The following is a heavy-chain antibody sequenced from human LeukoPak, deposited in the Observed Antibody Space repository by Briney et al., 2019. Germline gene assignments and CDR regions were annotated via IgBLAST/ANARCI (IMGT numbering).Heavy chain of an antibody. V-gene: IGHV1-18*01. CDR3: ARGYYYDSSGYPLGAFDI. CDR2: ISAYNGNT. J-gene: IGHJ3*02. D-gene: IGHD3-22*01. CDR1: GYTFTSYG. Sequence: GASVKVSCKASGYTFTSYGISWVRQAPGQGLEWMGWISAYNGNTNYAQKLRGRVTMTTDTSTSTAYMELRSLRSDDTAVYYCARGYYYDSSGYPLGAFDIWGQGTMVTVSS.